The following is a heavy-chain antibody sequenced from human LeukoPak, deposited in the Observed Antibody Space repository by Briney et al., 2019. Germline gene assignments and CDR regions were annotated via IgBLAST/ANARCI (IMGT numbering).Heavy chain of an antibody. V-gene: IGHV1-18*01. D-gene: IGHD3-3*01. CDR1: GYTFTSYG. CDR2: ISAYNGNT. Sequence: ASVKVSCKASGYTFTSYGISWVRQAPGQGLEWMGWISAYNGNTNYAQKLQGRVTMTTDTSTSTAYMELRSLRSDDTAVYYCARGRITIFGVVIPGYWGQGTLVTVSS. CDR3: ARGRITIFGVVIPGY. J-gene: IGHJ4*02.